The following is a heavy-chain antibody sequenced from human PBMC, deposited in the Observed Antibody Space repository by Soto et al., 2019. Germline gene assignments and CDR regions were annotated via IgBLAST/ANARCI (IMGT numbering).Heavy chain of an antibody. CDR1: GFTFSSYS. D-gene: IGHD6-13*01. Sequence: GGSLRLSCAASGFTFSSYSMNWVRQAPGKGLEWVSSISSSSSYIYYADSVKGRFTISRDNAKNSLYLQMNSLRAEDTAVYYCARAKRSAAHAFDIWGQGTMVTVSS. J-gene: IGHJ3*02. CDR2: ISSSSSYI. CDR3: ARAKRSAAHAFDI. V-gene: IGHV3-21*01.